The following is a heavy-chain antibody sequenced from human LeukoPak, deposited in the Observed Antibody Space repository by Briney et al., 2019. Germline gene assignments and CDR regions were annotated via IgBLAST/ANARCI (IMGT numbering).Heavy chain of an antibody. CDR1: GYTFTGYY. CDR3: ARAPIFANYYYMDV. V-gene: IGHV1-2*02. Sequence: GASVKVSCKASGYTFTGYYMLWVRQAPGQGLEWMGWINPNSGGTNYAQKFQGRVTMTRDTSISTAYMELSRLRSDDTAVYYCARAPIFANYYYMDVWGKGTTVTVSS. CDR2: INPNSGGT. J-gene: IGHJ6*03. D-gene: IGHD3-3*01.